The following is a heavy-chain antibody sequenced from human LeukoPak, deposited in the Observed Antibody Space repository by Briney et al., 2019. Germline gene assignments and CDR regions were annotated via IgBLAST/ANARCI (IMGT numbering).Heavy chain of an antibody. CDR3: ARDLRRGSSWYGYFYMDV. CDR2: IIPFFPTP. J-gene: IGHJ6*03. CDR1: GDIFDNSA. V-gene: IGHV1-69*13. D-gene: IGHD6-13*01. Sequence: ASVKVSCKASGDIFDNSAVSWVRQAPGQGLEWMGRIIPFFPTPNYAQRFRGRVTITADVSTSTAYMEVSSLTSEDTAVYYCARDLRRGSSWYGYFYMDVWGEGTTVIVSS.